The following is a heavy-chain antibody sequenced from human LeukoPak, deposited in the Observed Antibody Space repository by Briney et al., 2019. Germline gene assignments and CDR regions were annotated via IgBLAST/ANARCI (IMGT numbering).Heavy chain of an antibody. CDR3: ARVPWNDEYAFDI. Sequence: SETLSLTCAVSGGSTSSGGYSWSWIRQPPGKGLEWIGYIYHSGSTYYNPSLKSRVTISVDRSKNQFSLKLSSVTAADTAVYYCARVPWNDEYAFDIWGQGTMVTVSS. V-gene: IGHV4-30-2*01. CDR1: GGSTSSGGYS. CDR2: IYHSGST. D-gene: IGHD1-1*01. J-gene: IGHJ3*02.